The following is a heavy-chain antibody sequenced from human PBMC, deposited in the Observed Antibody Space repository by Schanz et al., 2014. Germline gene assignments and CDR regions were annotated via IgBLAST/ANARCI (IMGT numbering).Heavy chain of an antibody. D-gene: IGHD1-26*01. CDR3: AKYGTGKGVSFEY. CDR2: IYSDGRT. CDR1: GFTFSSYG. V-gene: IGHV3-NL1*01. J-gene: IGHJ4*02. Sequence: QVQLVESGGGVVQPGRSLRLSCAASGFTFSSYGMHWVRQAPGKGLEWVSVIYSDGRTYYGDSVKGRFTITRDIAKNSLSLQMNRLTAEDTAVYYCAKYGTGKGVSFEYWGQGTLVTVSS.